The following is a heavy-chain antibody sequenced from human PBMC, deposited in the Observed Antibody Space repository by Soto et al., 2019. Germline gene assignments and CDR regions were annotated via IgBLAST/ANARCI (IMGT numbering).Heavy chain of an antibody. CDR2: IWYDGSNK. J-gene: IGHJ4*02. D-gene: IGHD5-12*01. V-gene: IGHV3-33*01. CDR3: ARDPENILATSTTDPGDY. CDR1: GFTFSSYG. Sequence: QVQLVESGGGVVQPGRSLRLSCAASGFTFSSYGMHWVRQAPGKGLEWVAVIWYDGSNKYYADSVQGRFTISRDNSKNTMYLQMNSLRAEDTAVYYCARDPENILATSTTDPGDYWGQGTLVTVTS.